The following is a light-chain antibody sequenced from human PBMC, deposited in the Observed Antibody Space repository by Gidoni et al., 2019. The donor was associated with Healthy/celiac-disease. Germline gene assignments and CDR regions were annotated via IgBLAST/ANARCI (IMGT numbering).Light chain of an antibody. CDR3: MQALQTPPT. CDR2: LGS. V-gene: IGKV2-28*01. J-gene: IGKJ4*01. CDR1: QSLLHSNGYNY. Sequence: DIVRTQSPLSMPVTPGEPASISCRSSQSLLHSNGYNYLDWYLQKPGQSPQLLIYLGSNRASGVPDRFSGSGSGTDFTLKISRVEAEDVGVYYCMQALQTPPTCGGGTKVEIK.